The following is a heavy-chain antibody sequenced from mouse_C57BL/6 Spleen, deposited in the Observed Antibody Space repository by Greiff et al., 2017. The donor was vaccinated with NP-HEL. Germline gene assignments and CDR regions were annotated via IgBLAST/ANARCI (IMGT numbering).Heavy chain of an antibody. D-gene: IGHD4-1*01. CDR2: IYPGDGDP. CDR1: GYAFSSYW. J-gene: IGHJ3*01. CDR3: AKVPPLTGTFAY. V-gene: IGHV1-80*01. Sequence: VQLQQSGAELVKPGASVKISCKASGYAFSSYWMNWVKQRPGKGLEWIGQIYPGDGDPNYNGKFKGKATLTADKSSSTAYMQLSSLTSEVSAVYFCAKVPPLTGTFAYWGQGTLVTVSA.